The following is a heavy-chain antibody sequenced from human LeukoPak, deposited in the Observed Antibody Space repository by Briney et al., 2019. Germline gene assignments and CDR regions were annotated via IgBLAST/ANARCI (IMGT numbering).Heavy chain of an antibody. CDR2: INHSGST. Sequence: SETLSLTCAVYGGSFSGYYWSWIRQPPGKGLEWVGEINHSGSTNYNPSLKRRVTISVDTSKNQFSLKLSSVTAADTAVYYCARGRGAITMVRGVSVWFDPWGQGTLVTVSS. J-gene: IGHJ5*02. V-gene: IGHV4-34*01. D-gene: IGHD3-10*01. CDR3: ARGRGAITMVRGVSVWFDP. CDR1: GGSFSGYY.